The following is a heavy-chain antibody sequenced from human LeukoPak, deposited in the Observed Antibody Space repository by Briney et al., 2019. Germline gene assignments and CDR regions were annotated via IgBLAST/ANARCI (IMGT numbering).Heavy chain of an antibody. Sequence: GGSLRLSCAASGFTFSSYSMNWVRQAPGKGLEWVSSISSSSSYIYYADSVKGRFTISRDNAKNSLYLQMNSLRAEDTAVYYCARRVAAAGLYYFDYWGQGTLVTVSS. V-gene: IGHV3-21*01. J-gene: IGHJ4*02. CDR1: GFTFSSYS. CDR3: ARRVAAAGLYYFDY. D-gene: IGHD6-13*01. CDR2: ISSSSSYI.